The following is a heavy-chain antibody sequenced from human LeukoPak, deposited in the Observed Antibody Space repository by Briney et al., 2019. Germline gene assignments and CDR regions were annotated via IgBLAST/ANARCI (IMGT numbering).Heavy chain of an antibody. Sequence: SETLSLTCAVYGGSFSGYYWSWVRQPPGKGLEWIGEINHSGSTNYNPSLKSRVTISVDTSKNQFSLKLSSVTAADTAVYYCAEGYCSGGSCYSYWGQGTLVTASS. CDR3: AEGYCSGGSCYSY. J-gene: IGHJ4*02. CDR1: GGSFSGYY. D-gene: IGHD2-15*01. CDR2: INHSGST. V-gene: IGHV4-34*01.